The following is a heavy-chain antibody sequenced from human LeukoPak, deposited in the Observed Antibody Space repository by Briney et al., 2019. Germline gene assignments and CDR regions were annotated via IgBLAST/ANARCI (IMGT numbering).Heavy chain of an antibody. V-gene: IGHV1-69*04. CDR3: ARDRYGVPAAMTSRAFDI. CDR2: IIPILGIA. Sequence: SVKVSCKASGGTFSSYTIGWLRQAPGQGLEWMGRIIPILGIANYAQKFQGRVTITADKSTSTAYMELSSLRSEDTAVYYCARDRYGVPAAMTSRAFDIWGQGTMVTVSS. J-gene: IGHJ3*02. CDR1: GGTFSSYT. D-gene: IGHD2-2*01.